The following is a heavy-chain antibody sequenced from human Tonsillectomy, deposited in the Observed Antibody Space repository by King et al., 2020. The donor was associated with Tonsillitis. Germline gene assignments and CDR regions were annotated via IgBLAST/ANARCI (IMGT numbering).Heavy chain of an antibody. J-gene: IGHJ6*03. V-gene: IGHV4-39*01. CDR3: ATRPRCTTGACYPWYDYYVDV. CDR2: ISYSGST. D-gene: IGHD2-8*01. CDR1: GDSISNTVYY. Sequence: QLQESGPGLVKPSETLSLTCTVSGDSISNTVYYWAWVRQPPGKGLEWIGSISYSGSTSYNPSLKSRVTISVDTSKNQFSLKVRSLSVADTAVYYCATRPRCTTGACYPWYDYYVDVWGKGATVNVSS.